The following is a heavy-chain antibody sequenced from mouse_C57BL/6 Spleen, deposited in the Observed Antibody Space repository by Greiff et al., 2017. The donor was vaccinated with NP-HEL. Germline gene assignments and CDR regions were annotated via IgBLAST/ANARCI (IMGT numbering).Heavy chain of an antibody. D-gene: IGHD2-4*01. V-gene: IGHV14-3*01. CDR3: APPIYYDYDGWGFAY. CDR1: GFNIKNTY. J-gene: IGHJ3*01. CDR2: IDPANGNT. Sequence: EVQLQQSVAELVRPGASVKLSCTASGFNIKNTYMHWVKQRPEQGLEWIGRIDPANGNTKYAPKFQGKATITADTSSNTAYLQLSSLTSEDTAIYYGAPPIYYDYDGWGFAYWGQGTLVTVSA.